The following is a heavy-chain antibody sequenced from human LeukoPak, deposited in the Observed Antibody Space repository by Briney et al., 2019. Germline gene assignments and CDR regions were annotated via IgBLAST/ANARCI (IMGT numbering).Heavy chain of an antibody. CDR2: IYHSGST. CDR1: GGSISSGGYS. J-gene: IGHJ4*02. V-gene: IGHV4-30-2*01. Sequence: SETLSLTCAVSGGSISSGGYSWSWIRQPPGKGLEWIGYIYHSGSTYYNPSLKSRVTISVDRSKNQFSLKLSSVTAADPAVYSCAGSLLGGIFLDYGGQGTLVTVPS. CDR3: AGSLLGGIFLDY. D-gene: IGHD3-16*01.